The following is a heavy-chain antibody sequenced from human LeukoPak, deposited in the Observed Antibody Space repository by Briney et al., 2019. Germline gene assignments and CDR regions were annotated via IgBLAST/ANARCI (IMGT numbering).Heavy chain of an antibody. V-gene: IGHV4-30-2*01. CDR3: ARGISYCTNGVCYREGMDV. J-gene: IGHJ6*02. Sequence: SQALSLTCAVSGGSISSGGYSWSWIRQPPGKGLEWIGYIYHSGSTYYNPSLKSRVTISVDRSKNQFSLKLSSVTAADTAVYYCARGISYCTNGVCYREGMDVWGQGTTVTVSS. CDR1: GGSISSGGYS. CDR2: IYHSGST. D-gene: IGHD2-8*01.